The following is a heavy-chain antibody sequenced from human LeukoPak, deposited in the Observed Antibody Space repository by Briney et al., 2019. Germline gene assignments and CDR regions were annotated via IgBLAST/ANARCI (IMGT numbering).Heavy chain of an antibody. J-gene: IGHJ5*02. CDR2: MNPNNGNT. V-gene: IGHV1-8*01. CDR1: GFTFTRYD. Sequence: EASVKVSCKASGFTFTRYDINWVRQASGQGLEWMGWMNPNNGNTGYAQKFQGRVTMTRDTYTSTAYMELRGLRPEDTAVYYCGRDAEGAGISVNFWFDPWGQGTLVTVSS. D-gene: IGHD1-14*01. CDR3: GRDAEGAGISVNFWFDP.